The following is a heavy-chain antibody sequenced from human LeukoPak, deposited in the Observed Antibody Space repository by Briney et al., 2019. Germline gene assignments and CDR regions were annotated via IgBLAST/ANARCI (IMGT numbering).Heavy chain of an antibody. V-gene: IGHV3-30*04. CDR1: GSTFSSYA. CDR3: AKGGSSGWFQDY. J-gene: IGHJ4*02. Sequence: GGSLRLSCAASGSTFSSYAMHWVRQAPGKGLEWVAVISYDGSNKYYADSVKGRFTISRDNSKNTLYLQMNSLRAEDTAVYYCAKGGSSGWFQDYWGQGTLVTVSS. D-gene: IGHD6-19*01. CDR2: ISYDGSNK.